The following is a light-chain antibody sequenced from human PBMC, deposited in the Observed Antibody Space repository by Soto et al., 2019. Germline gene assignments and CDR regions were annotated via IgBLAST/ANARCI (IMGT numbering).Light chain of an antibody. CDR3: MQALQTPGT. V-gene: IGKV2-28*01. Sequence: DIVMTQSPLSLPVTPGEPASISCRSSQSLLHSNGYNYLDWYLQKPGQSRQLLIYLGSNRASGVPDRFSGSGSGTDFTLKISRVEAEDVGVYYCMQALQTPGTFGPGTKVDIK. J-gene: IGKJ3*01. CDR2: LGS. CDR1: QSLLHSNGYNY.